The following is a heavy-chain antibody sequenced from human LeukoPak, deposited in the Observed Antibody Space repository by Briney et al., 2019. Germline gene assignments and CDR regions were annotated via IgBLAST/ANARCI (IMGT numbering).Heavy chain of an antibody. CDR1: GGSISSGGYS. CDR3: ARGYSYGGVDY. J-gene: IGHJ4*02. Sequence: SETLSLTCAVSGGSISSGGYSWSWIRQPPGKGLEWIGYIYHSGSTYYNPSLKSRVTISVDRSKNQFSLKLSSVTAADTAVHYCARGYSYGGVDYWGQGTLVTVSS. D-gene: IGHD5-18*01. V-gene: IGHV4-30-2*01. CDR2: IYHSGST.